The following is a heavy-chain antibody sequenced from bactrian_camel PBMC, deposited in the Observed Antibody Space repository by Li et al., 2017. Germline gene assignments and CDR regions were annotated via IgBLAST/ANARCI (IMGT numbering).Heavy chain of an antibody. J-gene: IGHJ4*01. V-gene: IGHV3-2*01. CDR3: AARNWWQCEITPTESRLNTFDYSR. D-gene: IGHD7*01. CDR2: LYSRGGTP. CDR1: DNPYSASC. Sequence: HVQLVESGGGPVQAGGSPRLSCSVSDNPYSASCMGWFHQAPGREREAVARLYSRGGTPFYADSVKGRFTISQDNAVNTLYLQMNSLKPEDTAIYYCAARNWWQCEITPTESRLNTFDYSRWGQGTQVTVS.